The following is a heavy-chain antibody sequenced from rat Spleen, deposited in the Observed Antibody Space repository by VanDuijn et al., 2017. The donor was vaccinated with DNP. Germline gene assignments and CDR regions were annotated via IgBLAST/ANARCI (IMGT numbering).Heavy chain of an antibody. CDR3: ATLSSY. D-gene: IGHD1-2*01. CDR2: ISYDGSST. V-gene: IGHV5-7*01. Sequence: EVQLVESGGGLVQPGGSLKLSCAASGFTFSDYAMAWVRQSPKKGLEWVATISYDGSSTYYRDSVKGRFTISRDNTKSTLYLQMDSLRSEDTATYYCATLSSYWGQGVMVTVSS. CDR1: GFTFSDYA. J-gene: IGHJ2*01.